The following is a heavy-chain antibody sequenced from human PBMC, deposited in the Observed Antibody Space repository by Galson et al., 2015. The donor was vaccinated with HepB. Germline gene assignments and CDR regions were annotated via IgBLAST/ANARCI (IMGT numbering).Heavy chain of an antibody. CDR3: ARGSSDWFRFDP. V-gene: IGHV1-2*06. Sequence: SVKVSCKASGYTFTDHYIHWVRQAPGQELQWVGRISPKSGATNYPQKFQGRVTMTSDTSISTAYMELNRLNSDDTAVYYCARGSSDWFRFDPWGQGTLVTVSS. CDR1: GYTFTDHY. D-gene: IGHD6-25*01. CDR2: ISPKSGAT. J-gene: IGHJ5*02.